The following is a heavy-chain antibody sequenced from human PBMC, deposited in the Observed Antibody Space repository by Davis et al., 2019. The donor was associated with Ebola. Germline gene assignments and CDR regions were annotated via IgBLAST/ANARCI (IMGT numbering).Heavy chain of an antibody. CDR3: TRGGVIVQFDY. Sequence: GESLNISCTSSGFTFGDYAMSWVRQAPGKGLEWVGFISSKAYGRTTEYAASVKGRFTISRDDSKSIAYLQMNSLKTEDTAVYYCTRGGVIVQFDYWGQGTLVTVSS. CDR1: GFTFGDYA. V-gene: IGHV3-49*04. D-gene: IGHD3-16*02. CDR2: ISSKAYGRTT. J-gene: IGHJ4*02.